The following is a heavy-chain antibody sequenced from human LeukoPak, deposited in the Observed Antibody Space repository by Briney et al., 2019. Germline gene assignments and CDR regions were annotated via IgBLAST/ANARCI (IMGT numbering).Heavy chain of an antibody. CDR1: GFNFSSYA. Sequence: GGSLRLSCAASGFNFSSYAMSWVRQAPGKGLEGVSAISGSGGSTYYADSVKGRFTISRDNSKNTLYLQMNSLRAEDTAVYYCAKGGAARPRIDYWGQGTLVTVSS. D-gene: IGHD6-6*01. V-gene: IGHV3-23*01. CDR2: ISGSGGST. CDR3: AKGGAARPRIDY. J-gene: IGHJ4*02.